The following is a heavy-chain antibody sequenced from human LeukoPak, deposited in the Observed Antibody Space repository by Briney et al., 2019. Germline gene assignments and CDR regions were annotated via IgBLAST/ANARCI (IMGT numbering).Heavy chain of an antibody. CDR3: AKDSPSRTATTEVPVDY. J-gene: IGHJ4*02. Sequence: PGGSLRLSCAASGFTFSSYAMHWVRQAPGKGLEWVAFIWYDGSNKDYTDSVKGRFTISRDNAKNRLHLQMNSLRAEDTAVYYCAKDSPSRTATTEVPVDYWGQGTLVTVSS. D-gene: IGHD1/OR15-1a*01. V-gene: IGHV3-30*02. CDR1: GFTFSSYA. CDR2: IWYDGSNK.